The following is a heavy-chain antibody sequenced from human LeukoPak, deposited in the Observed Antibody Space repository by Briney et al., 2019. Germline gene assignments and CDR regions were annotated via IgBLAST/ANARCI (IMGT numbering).Heavy chain of an antibody. J-gene: IGHJ4*02. CDR1: GGSISSGDYY. Sequence: PSETLSLTCTVSGGSISSGDYYWSWIRQPPGEGLEWIGYIYYSGSTYYNPSLKSRVTISVDTSKNQFSLKLSSVTAADTAVYYCARGRVQWELLTAPDYWGQGTLVTVSS. V-gene: IGHV4-30-4*01. CDR3: ARGRVQWELLTAPDY. D-gene: IGHD1-26*01. CDR2: IYYSGST.